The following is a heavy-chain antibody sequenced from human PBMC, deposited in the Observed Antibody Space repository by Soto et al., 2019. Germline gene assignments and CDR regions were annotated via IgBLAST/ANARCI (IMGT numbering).Heavy chain of an antibody. CDR3: ARGPPRHYDFWSGYYPPHYYYYGMDV. V-gene: IGHV4-34*01. D-gene: IGHD3-3*01. J-gene: IGHJ6*02. Sequence: PXETLALTCAVDGGSFSGYCWSWIRQPPGKGLDWIGEINHSGSTNYNPSLKSRVTISVDTSKNQFSLKLSAVTAADTAVYYCARGPPRHYDFWSGYYPPHYYYYGMDVWGQGSTVTVSS. CDR1: GGSFSGYC. CDR2: INHSGST.